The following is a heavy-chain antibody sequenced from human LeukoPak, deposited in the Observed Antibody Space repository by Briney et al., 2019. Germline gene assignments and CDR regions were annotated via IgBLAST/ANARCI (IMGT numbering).Heavy chain of an antibody. Sequence: GGSLRRSCAGSGFTFSSYWMHWVRQVPNQGLMWVSRINSDETISEYVDSVNGRFTISRYNAKNTLYLQMNSLRAEDTAVYFCLYGGYFQHWGQGTLVTVSS. V-gene: IGHV3-74*01. CDR2: INSDETIS. CDR3: LYGGYFQH. CDR1: GFTFSSYW. D-gene: IGHD3-16*01. J-gene: IGHJ1*01.